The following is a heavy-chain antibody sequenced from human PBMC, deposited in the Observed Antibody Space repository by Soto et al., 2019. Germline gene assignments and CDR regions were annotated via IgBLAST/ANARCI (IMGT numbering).Heavy chain of an antibody. J-gene: IGHJ6*02. D-gene: IGHD2-21*02. CDR2: INHSGTI. CDR1: GGSFSGYY. Sequence: QVRLQQWGAGLLKPSETLSLTCAVYGGSFSGYYWTWIRQPPGKGLEWIGEINHSGTINFNPSLKSRLTISLDTSKKHFSLKLSSVTDADTAAYYCARADRTLVTSYSLDVWGQGTTVTVSS. CDR3: ARADRTLVTSYSLDV. V-gene: IGHV4-34*01.